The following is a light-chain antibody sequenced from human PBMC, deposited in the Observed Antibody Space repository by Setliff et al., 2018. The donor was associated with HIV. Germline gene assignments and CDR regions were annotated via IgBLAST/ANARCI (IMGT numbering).Light chain of an antibody. CDR1: SSNIGSNY. CDR3: AAWDDSLSGPV. CDR2: RNS. J-gene: IGLJ2*01. Sequence: QSVLTQPPSASGTPGQRVTISCSGSSSNIGSNYVYWYQQLPGTAPKLLIYRNSQRPSGVPDRFSGSKSGTSASLAIRGLRSEDEADYYCAAWDDSLSGPVFGGGTKVTVL. V-gene: IGLV1-47*01.